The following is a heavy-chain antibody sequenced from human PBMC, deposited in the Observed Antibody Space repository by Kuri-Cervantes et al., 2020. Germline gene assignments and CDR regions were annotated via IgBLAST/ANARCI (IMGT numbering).Heavy chain of an antibody. CDR3: AKDQGTYYDFWSGYYPYYYYGMDV. D-gene: IGHD3-3*01. V-gene: IGHV3-43*01. J-gene: IGHJ6*02. Sequence: GESLKISCAASGFTFDDYTMHWVRQAPGKGLEWVSLISWDGGSTYYADSVKGRFTISRDNSKNTLYLQMNSLRAEDTAVYYCAKDQGTYYDFWSGYYPYYYYGMDVWGQGTTVTVSS. CDR2: ISWDGGST. CDR1: GFTFDDYT.